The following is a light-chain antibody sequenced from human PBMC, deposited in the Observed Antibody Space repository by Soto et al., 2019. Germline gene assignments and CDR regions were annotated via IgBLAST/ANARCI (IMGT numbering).Light chain of an antibody. CDR1: QTVDNN. J-gene: IGKJ4*01. V-gene: IGKV3-15*01. Sequence: EIVMTQSPVTLSVSPGEGATLSCRASQTVDNNLAWYQKKPRQAPRLLIFGASTRATGIPARFSGVGSGTEFTLTISSLQSEDFAVYYCQQYNNWPLTFGGGTKVDIK. CDR2: GAS. CDR3: QQYNNWPLT.